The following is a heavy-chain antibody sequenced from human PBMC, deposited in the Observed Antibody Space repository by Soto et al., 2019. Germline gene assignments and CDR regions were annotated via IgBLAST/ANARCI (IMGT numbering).Heavy chain of an antibody. CDR3: ARITAFFYYFDF. J-gene: IGHJ4*02. CDR1: GGSISSGGYY. CDR2: IYYSGST. Sequence: QVQLQESGPGLVKPSQTLSLTCTVSGGSISSGGYYWSWIRQRLGKGLEWIGYIYYSGSTYYNPSLKSRVTISIDTSKNQFSLNLNSLTAADTAVYYCARITAFFYYFDFWGQGTLVTVSS. V-gene: IGHV4-31*03.